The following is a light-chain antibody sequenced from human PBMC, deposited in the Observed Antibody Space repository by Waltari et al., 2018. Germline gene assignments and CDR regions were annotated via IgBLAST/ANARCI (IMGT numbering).Light chain of an antibody. CDR3: QQSYTTPRT. J-gene: IGKJ1*01. CDR2: AAS. CDR1: QSIGTY. Sequence: DIQMTQSPSSLSASVGDRVTITCRASQSIGTYLHLYQHKPGKAPELLIHAASTLQGGVPSRFSGSGSETHFTLAISSLQREDFATYYFQQSYTTPRTFGKGPRWKSN. V-gene: IGKV1-39*01.